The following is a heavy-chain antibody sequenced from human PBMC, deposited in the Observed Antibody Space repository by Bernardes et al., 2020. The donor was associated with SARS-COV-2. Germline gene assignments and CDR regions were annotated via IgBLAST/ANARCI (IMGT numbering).Heavy chain of an antibody. Sequence: SETLSLTCAVSGGSISSINWWNWIRQPPGKGLEWIGAIYYSGSTNYNPSLTSRVTISVDKSKNQFSLKVSSVTAAGTAVYYCAREKNYYDSYGMDVWGQGTLVTVS. CDR3: AREKNYYDSYGMDV. J-gene: IGHJ6*02. CDR1: GGSISSINW. V-gene: IGHV4-4*02. CDR2: IYYSGST. D-gene: IGHD3-22*01.